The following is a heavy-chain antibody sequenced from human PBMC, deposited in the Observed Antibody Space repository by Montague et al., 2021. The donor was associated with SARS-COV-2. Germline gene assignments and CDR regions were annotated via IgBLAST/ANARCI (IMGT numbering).Heavy chain of an antibody. V-gene: IGHV4-39*01. CDR1: GGSISSYY. CDR3: ARFPTSYYYDSKAAPATPDAFDI. D-gene: IGHD3-22*01. J-gene: IGHJ3*02. Sequence: SETLSLTCTVSGGSISSYYWSWIRQPPGKGLEWIGSIYYSGSTYYNPSLKSRVTISVDTSKNQFSLKLSSVTAADTAVYYCARFPTSYYYDSKAAPATPDAFDIWGRGTMVTVSS. CDR2: IYYSGST.